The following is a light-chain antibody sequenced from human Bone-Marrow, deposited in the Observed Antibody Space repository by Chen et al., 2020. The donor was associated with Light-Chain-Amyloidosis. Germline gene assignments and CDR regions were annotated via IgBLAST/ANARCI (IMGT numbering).Light chain of an antibody. Sequence: DLQITQSPSSLSASVGDRVSITCQASQDISNYLNWYQQKPGKAPKLLIQYASNLETGVPSRYSGGESGTDFTLTISSLQPKDFATYYCQKYDDLPPYTFGPGTKLEMK. CDR2: YAS. CDR1: QDISNY. J-gene: IGKJ2*01. CDR3: QKYDDLPPYT. V-gene: IGKV1-33*01.